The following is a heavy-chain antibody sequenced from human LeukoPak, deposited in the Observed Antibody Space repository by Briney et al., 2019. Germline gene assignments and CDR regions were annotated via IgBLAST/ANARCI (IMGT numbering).Heavy chain of an antibody. J-gene: IGHJ4*02. D-gene: IGHD3-10*01. Sequence: GASVKVSCKASGYTFTSYGISWVRQAPGQGLEWMGWISGYNGNTNYAQKLQGRVTMTTDTSTSTAYMELRSLRSDDTAVYYCARDKGSITMVRGVIEYWGQGTLVTVSS. CDR1: GYTFTSYG. CDR2: ISGYNGNT. V-gene: IGHV1-18*01. CDR3: ARDKGSITMVRGVIEY.